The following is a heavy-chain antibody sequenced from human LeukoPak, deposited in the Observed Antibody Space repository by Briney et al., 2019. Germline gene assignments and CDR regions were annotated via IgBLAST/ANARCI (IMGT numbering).Heavy chain of an antibody. V-gene: IGHV1-69*06. Sequence: EASVKVSCKASGGTFSSYAISWVRQAPGQGLEWMGGIIPIFGTANYAQKFQGRVTITADKSTSTAYMELSSLRSEDTAVYYCAREGYCSSTSCHPAQFDYWGQGTLVTVSS. D-gene: IGHD2-2*01. CDR1: GGTFSSYA. J-gene: IGHJ4*02. CDR2: IIPIFGTA. CDR3: AREGYCSSTSCHPAQFDY.